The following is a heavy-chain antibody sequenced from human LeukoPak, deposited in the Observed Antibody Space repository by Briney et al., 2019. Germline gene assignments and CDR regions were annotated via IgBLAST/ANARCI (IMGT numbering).Heavy chain of an antibody. J-gene: IGHJ4*02. V-gene: IGHV3-48*01. D-gene: IGHD6-13*01. Sequence: GGSLRLSCAASGFTFSSYSMNWVRQAPGKGLEWVSQISRTSSTIYYADSVKGRFTISRDNAKNSLYLQMNSLTGEDTAVYYCARDEYSSSRSTHWGQGTLVTVAS. CDR2: ISRTSSTI. CDR1: GFTFSSYS. CDR3: ARDEYSSSRSTH.